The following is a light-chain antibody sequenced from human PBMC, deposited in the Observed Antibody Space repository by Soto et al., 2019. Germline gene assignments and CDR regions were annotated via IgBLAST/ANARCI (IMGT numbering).Light chain of an antibody. CDR3: QQANSFPWT. CDR2: SAS. Sequence: DLQMTQSPSYVSASVGDRVTITCRASQGISGWLAWYQQKPGKAPKLLIYSASSMQSGVPSRFSGSGSEKDFTLTISSLQPEDFATYYCQQANSFPWTFGQGTKLEIK. CDR1: QGISGW. V-gene: IGKV1-12*02. J-gene: IGKJ2*01.